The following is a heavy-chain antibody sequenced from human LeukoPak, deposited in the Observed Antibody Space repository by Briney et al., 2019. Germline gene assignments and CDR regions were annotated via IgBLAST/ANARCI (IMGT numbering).Heavy chain of an antibody. CDR3: ARYRGYGWFDP. D-gene: IGHD1-1*01. Sequence: GGSLRLSYAASGFTFSSYWMSWVRQAPGKGLEWVANIKQDGSEKYYVDSVKGRFTISRDNAKNSLYLQMNSLRAEDTAVYYCARYRGYGWFDPWGQGTLVTVSS. J-gene: IGHJ5*02. CDR2: IKQDGSEK. V-gene: IGHV3-7*01. CDR1: GFTFSSYW.